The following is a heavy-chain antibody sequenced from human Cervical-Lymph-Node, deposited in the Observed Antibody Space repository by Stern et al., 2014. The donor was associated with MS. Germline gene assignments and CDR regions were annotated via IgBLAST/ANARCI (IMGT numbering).Heavy chain of an antibody. CDR3: ARGLRLGPSSWFDP. Sequence: QVQLQESGPGLVKPSETLSLTCTVSGGSISSYYWSWIRQPPGKGLEWIGYIYYSGSTNYNPSLKSRVTISVDTSKNQFSLKLSSVTAADTAVYYCARGLRLGPSSWFDPWGQGTLVTVSS. D-gene: IGHD5-12*01. V-gene: IGHV4-59*01. J-gene: IGHJ5*02. CDR2: IYYSGST. CDR1: GGSISSYY.